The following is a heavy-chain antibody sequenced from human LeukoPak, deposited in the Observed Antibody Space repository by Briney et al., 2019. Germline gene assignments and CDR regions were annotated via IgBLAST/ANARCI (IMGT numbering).Heavy chain of an antibody. D-gene: IGHD3-10*01. CDR2: ISGSGGST. V-gene: IGHV3-23*01. CDR1: GFTFSSYA. J-gene: IGHJ4*02. Sequence: PGGSLRLSCAASGFTFSSYAMSWVRQAPGKGLEWVSAISGSGGSTYYADSVKGRFTISRDNSKNTLYLQMNSLRAEDTAVYYCAKKGSGSYYRYLDYWGQGTLVTVSS. CDR3: AKKGSGSYYRYLDY.